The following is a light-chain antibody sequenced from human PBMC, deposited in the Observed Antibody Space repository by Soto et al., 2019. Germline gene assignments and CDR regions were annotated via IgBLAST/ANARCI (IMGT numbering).Light chain of an antibody. J-gene: IGKJ4*01. Sequence: PGERAXLXXXASLSVSSDLAWYRQKPGQAPRLLIYRAFTRATGIPARFSGSGFGTDFTLTISSLQSEDFAVYYCQQYNNWPLTFGGGTKVEIK. CDR2: RAF. CDR1: LSVSSD. CDR3: QQYNNWPLT. V-gene: IGKV3-15*01.